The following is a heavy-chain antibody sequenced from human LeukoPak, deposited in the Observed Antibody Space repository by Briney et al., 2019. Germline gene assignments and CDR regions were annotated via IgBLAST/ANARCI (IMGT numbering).Heavy chain of an antibody. CDR2: ISGSGGST. Sequence: PGGSLRLSCAASGFTFSSYAMSWVRQAPGEGLEWVSAISGSGGSTYYADSVKGRFTISGDNSKNTLYLQMNSLRAEDTAVYYCAKDQTTRWYSSGWHDAFDIWGQGTMVTVSS. D-gene: IGHD6-19*01. CDR3: AKDQTTRWYSSGWHDAFDI. V-gene: IGHV3-23*01. J-gene: IGHJ3*02. CDR1: GFTFSSYA.